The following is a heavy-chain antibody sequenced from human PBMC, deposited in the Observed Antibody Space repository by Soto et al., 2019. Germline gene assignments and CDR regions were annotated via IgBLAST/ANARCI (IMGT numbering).Heavy chain of an antibody. D-gene: IGHD6-13*01. Sequence: EVQLLESGGGLVQPGGSLRLSCAASGFTFSSYAMSWVRQAPGKGLEWVALISGSGGGTYYADSVKGRFTISRDNSKNRLYLPMYSQKAEDKAVYYCEKHASAAAPAYWGQGTLVNVSS. CDR3: EKHASAAAPAY. J-gene: IGHJ4*02. V-gene: IGHV3-23*01. CDR2: ISGSGGGT. CDR1: GFTFSSYA.